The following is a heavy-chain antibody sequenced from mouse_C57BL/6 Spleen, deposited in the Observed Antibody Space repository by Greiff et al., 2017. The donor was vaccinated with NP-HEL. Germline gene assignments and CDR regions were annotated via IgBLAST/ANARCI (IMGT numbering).Heavy chain of an antibody. V-gene: IGHV7-3*01. CDR3: ARSNSYYFDY. CDR2: IRNKANGYTT. D-gene: IGHD4-1*02. Sequence: EVQLVESGGGLVQPGGSLSLSCAASGFTFTDYYMSWVRQPPGKALEWLGFIRNKANGYTTESSASVKGRFTISRDNSQSILYLQMNALRAEDSATYYCARSNSYYFDYWGQGTTLTVSS. J-gene: IGHJ2*01. CDR1: GFTFTDYY.